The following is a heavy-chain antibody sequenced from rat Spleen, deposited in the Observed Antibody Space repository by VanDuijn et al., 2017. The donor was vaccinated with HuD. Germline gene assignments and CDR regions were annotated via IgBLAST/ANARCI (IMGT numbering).Heavy chain of an antibody. Sequence: EVQLVESDGGLVQPGRSLKLSCVASGLIFSDYYMAWVCQAPTKGLEWVASISTSGDTTYYRDSVKGRFTVSRDDAKSTLYLQMDSLRSEDTATYYCARHGGLRNWFAYWGQGTLVTVSS. CDR3: ARHGGLRNWFAY. J-gene: IGHJ3*01. V-gene: IGHV5-25*01. CDR2: ISTSGDTT. CDR1: GLIFSDYY.